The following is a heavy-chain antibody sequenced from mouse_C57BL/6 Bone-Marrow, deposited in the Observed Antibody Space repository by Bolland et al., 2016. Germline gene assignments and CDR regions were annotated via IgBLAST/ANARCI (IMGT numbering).Heavy chain of an antibody. CDR2: GGT. J-gene: IGHJ2*01. V-gene: IGHV1-72*01. CDR3: ARRRRAYYFDY. Sequence: GGTKYNEKFKSKATLTVDKPSSTAYMQLSSQTSEDSAVYYCARRRRAYYFDYWGQGTT. D-gene: IGHD3-3*01.